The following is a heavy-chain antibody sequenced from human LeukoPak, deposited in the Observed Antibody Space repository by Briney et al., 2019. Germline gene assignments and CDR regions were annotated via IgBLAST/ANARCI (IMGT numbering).Heavy chain of an antibody. V-gene: IGHV1-69*06. Sequence: ASVKVSCKASGGTFSSYAISWVRQAPGQGLEWMGGIIPIFGTANYAQKFQGRVTITADKSTSTAYMELSSLRSEDTAVYYCAKSEVPYNYYFDYWGQGTLVTVSS. D-gene: IGHD1-1*01. CDR2: IIPIFGTA. CDR3: AKSEVPYNYYFDY. CDR1: GGTFSSYA. J-gene: IGHJ4*02.